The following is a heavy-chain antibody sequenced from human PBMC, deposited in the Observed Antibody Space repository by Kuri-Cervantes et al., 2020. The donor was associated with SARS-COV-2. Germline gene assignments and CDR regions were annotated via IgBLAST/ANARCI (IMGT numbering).Heavy chain of an antibody. D-gene: IGHD3-3*01. CDR3: ARHVRPEITIFGVVITADYFDY. CDR1: GGSFSDYY. V-gene: IGHV4-34*01. Sequence: SETLSLTCAVCGGSFSDYYWSWVRQPPGKGLEWIGEINHSGNTNYDPSLKSRVTISIDTSKNQFSLKLSSVTAADAAVYYCARHVRPEITIFGVVITADYFDYWGQGTLVTVSS. CDR2: INHSGNT. J-gene: IGHJ4*02.